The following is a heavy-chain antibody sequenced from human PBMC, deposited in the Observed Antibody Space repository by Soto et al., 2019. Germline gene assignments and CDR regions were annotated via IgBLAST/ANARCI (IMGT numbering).Heavy chain of an antibody. D-gene: IGHD6-13*01. Sequence: LRLSCAASGFTFSSYWMHWVRQAPGKGLVWVSSINSDGSSTSYADSVKGRFTISRDNAKNTLYLQMNSLRAEDTAVYYCARVRGIAAAGTGAFDIWGQGTMVTVSS. CDR3: ARVRGIAAAGTGAFDI. CDR1: GFTFSSYW. CDR2: INSDGSST. J-gene: IGHJ3*02. V-gene: IGHV3-74*01.